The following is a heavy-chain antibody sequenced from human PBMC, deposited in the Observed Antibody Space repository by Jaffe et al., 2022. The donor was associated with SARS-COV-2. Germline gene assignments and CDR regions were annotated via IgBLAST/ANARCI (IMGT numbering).Heavy chain of an antibody. CDR2: ISYDGRNK. D-gene: IGHD3-3*01. J-gene: IGHJ6*02. Sequence: QVQLVESGGGVVQPGRSLRLSCAASGFTFSNYGMHWVRQAPGKGLEWVAVISYDGRNKYYADSVKGRFTISRDNSKNTLFLQMNSLRAEDTAVYYCAKYDFWSGYSLDVWGQGTTVTVSS. CDR3: AKYDFWSGYSLDV. CDR1: GFTFSNYG. V-gene: IGHV3-30*18.